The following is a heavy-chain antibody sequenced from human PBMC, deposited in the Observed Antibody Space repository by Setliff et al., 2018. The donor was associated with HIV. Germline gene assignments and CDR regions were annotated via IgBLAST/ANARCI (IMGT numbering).Heavy chain of an antibody. J-gene: IGHJ3*02. D-gene: IGHD3-10*01. CDR3: AREYYYGSGSYGADAFDI. Sequence: PGGSLRLSCAASGFTFSSYSMNWVRQAPGKGLEWVSSISSSSSYMYYADSVKGRFTISRDNAKNSLYLQMNSLRAEDTAVYYCAREYYYGSGSYGADAFDIWGQGTMVTVS. V-gene: IGHV3-21*01. CDR1: GFTFSSYS. CDR2: ISSSSSYM.